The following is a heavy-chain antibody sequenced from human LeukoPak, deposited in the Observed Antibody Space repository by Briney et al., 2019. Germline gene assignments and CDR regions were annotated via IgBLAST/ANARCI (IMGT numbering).Heavy chain of an antibody. Sequence: GGSLRLSRGASGFTFSVYWMICVRQAPGRGLECGANIKQDGSDKYYVDSVKGPFPISRDNAKNSLFMQMNTLRAEDTAVYYCARDWQWQQLDGDAFDIWGQGTMVTVSS. V-gene: IGHV3-7*04. CDR2: IKQDGSDK. CDR1: GFTFSVYW. CDR3: ARDWQWQQLDGDAFDI. D-gene: IGHD6-13*01. J-gene: IGHJ3*02.